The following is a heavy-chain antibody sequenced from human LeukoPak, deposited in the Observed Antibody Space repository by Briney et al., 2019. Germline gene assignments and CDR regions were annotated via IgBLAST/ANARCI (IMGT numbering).Heavy chain of an antibody. CDR2: IYTSGST. V-gene: IGHV4-4*07. J-gene: IGHJ3*02. CDR1: GGSISSYY. CDR3: AASDMYYYDSRGAFDI. Sequence: PSETLSLTFTVSGGSISSYYWSWIRQPPGKGLEWIGRIYTSGSTNYNPSLKSRVTMSVDTSKNQFSLKLSSVTAADTAVYYCAASDMYYYDSRGAFDIWSQGTMVTVSS. D-gene: IGHD3-22*01.